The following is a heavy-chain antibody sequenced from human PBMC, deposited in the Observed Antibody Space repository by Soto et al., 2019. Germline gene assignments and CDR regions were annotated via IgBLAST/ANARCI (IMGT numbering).Heavy chain of an antibody. CDR2: IWYDGGEK. V-gene: IGHV3-33*01. CDR3: ARKGYSGYNYSPDY. J-gene: IGHJ4*02. D-gene: IGHD5-12*01. CDR1: GFTFGSHG. Sequence: GGSLRLSCAASGFTFGSHGMHWVRQAPGKGLEWVSLIWYDGGEKYYAESVKGRFTISRDNSKNTLYLQMNSLTAEDTAVYYCARKGYSGYNYSPDYWGQGTLVTVSS.